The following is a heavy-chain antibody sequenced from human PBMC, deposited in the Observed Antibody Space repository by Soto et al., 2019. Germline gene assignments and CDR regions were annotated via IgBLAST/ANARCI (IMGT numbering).Heavy chain of an antibody. Sequence: QVQLQQWGAGLLKPSETLSLTCAVYGGSFSGYYWSWIRQPPGKGLEWIGEINHSGSTNYNPSLKSRLTISVETSMNQFSLMLSSVTAAVTAVYYWARVSGISYYGMDVWVQGTTVTVSS. V-gene: IGHV4-34*01. CDR1: GGSFSGYY. CDR2: INHSGST. J-gene: IGHJ6*02. CDR3: ARVSGISYYGMDV. D-gene: IGHD3-10*01.